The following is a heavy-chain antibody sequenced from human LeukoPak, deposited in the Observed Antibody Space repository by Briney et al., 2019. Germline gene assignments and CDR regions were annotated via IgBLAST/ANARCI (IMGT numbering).Heavy chain of an antibody. D-gene: IGHD6-19*01. V-gene: IGHV4-59*01. CDR3: ATYKRINGWYVHDY. CDR2: KHDSGTT. J-gene: IGHJ4*02. CDR1: GVSISSYY. Sequence: SETLSLTCSVSGVSISSYYWSWLRQPPGMGLEWMGVKHDSGTTFSNPSLKSRVTMSVDTSKKQFSLQLSAVTAADTAIYYGATYKRINGWYVHDYWGQGTLVTVSS.